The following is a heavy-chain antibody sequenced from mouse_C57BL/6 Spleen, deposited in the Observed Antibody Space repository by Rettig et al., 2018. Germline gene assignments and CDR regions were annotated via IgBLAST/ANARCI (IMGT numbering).Heavy chain of an antibody. CDR3: GRYPKYDGSRDYAMDY. J-gene: IGHJ4*01. CDR2: INPSSGYT. D-gene: IGHD1-1*01. Sequence: QVQLQQSGAELAKPGASVKLSCKASGYTFTSYWMHWVKQRPGQGLEWIGYINPSSGYTKYNQKFKDKATLTAGKSSSTAYMHLDRLTYEDCAVYYCGRYPKYDGSRDYAMDYWGQGTSVTVSS. CDR1: GYTFTSYW. V-gene: IGHV1-7*01.